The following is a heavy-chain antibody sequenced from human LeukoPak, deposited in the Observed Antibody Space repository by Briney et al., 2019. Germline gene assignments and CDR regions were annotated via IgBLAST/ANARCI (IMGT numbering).Heavy chain of an antibody. CDR1: GFTFSSYA. CDR2: ISGSGGST. Sequence: GGSLRLSCAASGFTFSSYAMSWVRQAPGKGLEWVSTISGSGGSTYYADSVKGRFTISRDNSKNTLSLQMNSLRAEDTAVYYCAKGPSSTSSPFYWGQGTLVTVSS. CDR3: AKGPSSTSSPFY. D-gene: IGHD2-2*01. J-gene: IGHJ4*02. V-gene: IGHV3-23*01.